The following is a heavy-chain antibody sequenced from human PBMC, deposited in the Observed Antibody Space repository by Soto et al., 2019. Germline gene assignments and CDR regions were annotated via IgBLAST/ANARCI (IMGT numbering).Heavy chain of an antibody. D-gene: IGHD6-13*01. CDR1: GCRLDDNT. Sequence: SFVRGTCADFGCRLDDNTKHWVRQAPGKGLEWVSGISWNSGSICYADSVKGRFTISRDNAKNSLYLQMNSLIAEDTALYYCAKGGSSWQFDNYYGMDVWGQGTTVTVSS. J-gene: IGHJ6*02. CDR3: AKGGSSWQFDNYYGMDV. V-gene: IGHV3-9*01. CDR2: ISWNSGSI.